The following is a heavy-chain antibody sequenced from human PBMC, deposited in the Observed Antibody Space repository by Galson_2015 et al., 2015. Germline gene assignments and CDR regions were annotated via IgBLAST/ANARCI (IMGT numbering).Heavy chain of an antibody. V-gene: IGHV3-9*01. CDR3: AKVTTYYYGSGRVDYGMDV. D-gene: IGHD3-10*01. Sequence: SLRLGGAASGFTVDDYAMHWVRHAPGKGLEWVSGISWNSGSIGYADSVKGRFTISRDNAKNSLYLQMNSLRAEDTALYYCAKVTTYYYGSGRVDYGMDVWGQGPRSPSP. J-gene: IGHJ6*02. CDR1: GFTVDDYA. CDR2: ISWNSGSI.